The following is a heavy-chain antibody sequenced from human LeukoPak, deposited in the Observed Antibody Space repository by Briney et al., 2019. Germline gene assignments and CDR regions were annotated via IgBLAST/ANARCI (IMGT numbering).Heavy chain of an antibody. CDR2: IWYDGSNK. CDR1: GFTFSSYG. J-gene: IGHJ6*04. V-gene: IGHV3-30*02. Sequence: PGGSLRLSCAASGFTFSSYGMHWVRQAPGKGLEWVAVIWYDGSNKYYADSVKGRFTISRDNSKNTLYLQMNSLRAEDTAVYYCAKNAAAADPNYYYYGMDVWGKGTTVTVSS. D-gene: IGHD6-13*01. CDR3: AKNAAAADPNYYYYGMDV.